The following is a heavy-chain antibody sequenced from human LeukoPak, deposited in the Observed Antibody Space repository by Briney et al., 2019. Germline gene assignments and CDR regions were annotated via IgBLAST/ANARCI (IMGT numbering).Heavy chain of an antibody. D-gene: IGHD4-23*01. Sequence: PGGTLRLSCAASGFTFSSYIMSWVRQAPGKGLEWVSAISDNGGNTYYADSVKGRFTISRDNSKNTLYLQMNSLRAEDTAVYYCAKDKNRAVVTRGQDPPAYWGQGTLVTVSS. CDR2: ISDNGGNT. J-gene: IGHJ4*02. CDR3: AKDKNRAVVTRGQDPPAY. V-gene: IGHV3-23*01. CDR1: GFTFSSYI.